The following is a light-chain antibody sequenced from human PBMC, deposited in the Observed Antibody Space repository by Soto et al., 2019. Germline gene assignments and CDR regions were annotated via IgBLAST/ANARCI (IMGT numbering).Light chain of an antibody. CDR1: QSISSW. J-gene: IGKJ1*01. Sequence: DIQMTQSPSTLSASVGDRVTITCRASQSISSWLAWYQQKPGKAPKILIYKASSLESGVPSRFSGSGSGTEFTLTISSLQTDDFATYYCQKYSSYSTFGQGTKVEIK. CDR2: KAS. V-gene: IGKV1-5*03. CDR3: QKYSSYST.